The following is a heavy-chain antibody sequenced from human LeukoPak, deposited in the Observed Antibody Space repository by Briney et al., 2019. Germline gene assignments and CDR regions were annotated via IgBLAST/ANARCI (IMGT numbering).Heavy chain of an antibody. D-gene: IGHD6-19*01. CDR1: GGSVSSGGYS. Sequence: SETLSLTCIVSGGSVSSGGYSWAWIRQPQGKGLEWIMTLHSSGSTNYESPLKSRVSMSADSSKNQFSLRLTSVTAADTAVYFCARRSSGWPNNWFDSWGQGTLVTVSS. CDR2: LHSSGST. J-gene: IGHJ5*01. CDR3: ARRSSGWPNNWFDS. V-gene: IGHV4-39*07.